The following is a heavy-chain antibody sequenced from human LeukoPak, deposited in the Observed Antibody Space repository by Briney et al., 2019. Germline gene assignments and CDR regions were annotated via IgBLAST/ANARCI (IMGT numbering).Heavy chain of an antibody. CDR1: GYTLTELS. D-gene: IGHD6-13*01. CDR3: ATGRGKAAAGPYTYYYYYYMDV. J-gene: IGHJ6*03. CDR2: FDPEDGET. V-gene: IGHV1-24*01. Sequence: ASVKVSCKVSGYTLTELSMHWVRQAPGKGLEWMGGFDPEDGETIYAQKFQGRVTMTEDTSTDTAYMELSSLRSEDTAVYYCATGRGKAAAGPYTYYYYYYMDVWGKGTTVTVSS.